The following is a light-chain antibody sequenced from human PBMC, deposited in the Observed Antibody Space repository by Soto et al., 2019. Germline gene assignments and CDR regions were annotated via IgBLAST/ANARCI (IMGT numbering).Light chain of an antibody. Sequence: QSSLTQPPSASGPLVQSVTISCTGTRRDVCGYEYFSWYQQHPGKSPKLMIYEVTKRTSGVPDRFSGSKSGNTASPTVSGLQAEDEADYYGSSYAGXKHVVGTGTKVXV. J-gene: IGLJ1*01. CDR2: EVT. V-gene: IGLV2-8*01. CDR1: RRDVCGYEY. CDR3: SSYAGXKHV.